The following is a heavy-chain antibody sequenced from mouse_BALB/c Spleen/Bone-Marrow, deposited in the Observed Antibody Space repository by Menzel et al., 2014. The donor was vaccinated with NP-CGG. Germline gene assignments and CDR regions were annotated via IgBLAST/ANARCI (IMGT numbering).Heavy chain of an antibody. CDR3: ARSPSYGNYVDY. D-gene: IGHD2-10*02. CDR1: GYTFTSYV. V-gene: IGHV1-14*01. J-gene: IGHJ4*01. CDR2: INPYNDGT. Sequence: HLVESGPELVKPGASVKMSCKASGYTFTSYVMHWVKQKPGQGLEWIGYINPYNDGTKYNEKFKGKATLTSDKSSSTAYMELSSLTSEDSAVYYCARSPSYGNYVDYWGQGTSVTVSS.